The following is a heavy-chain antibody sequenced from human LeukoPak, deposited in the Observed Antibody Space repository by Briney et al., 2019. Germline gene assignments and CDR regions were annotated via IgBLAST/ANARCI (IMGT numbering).Heavy chain of an antibody. J-gene: IGHJ3*02. D-gene: IGHD3-10*01. CDR1: GYTFTSYG. Sequence: ASVKVSCKASGYTFTSYGISWVRQAPGQGLEWMGWISAYNGNTNYAQKLQGRVTMTTDPSTSTAYMELRSLRSDDTAVYYCARGFRMIRGVFISFRVFDIWGPGTMVTVSS. CDR2: ISAYNGNT. CDR3: ARGFRMIRGVFISFRVFDI. V-gene: IGHV1-18*01.